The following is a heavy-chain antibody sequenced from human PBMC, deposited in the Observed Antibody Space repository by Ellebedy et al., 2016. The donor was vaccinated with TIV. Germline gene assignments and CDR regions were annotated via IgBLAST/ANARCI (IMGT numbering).Heavy chain of an antibody. Sequence: GESLKISCAASGFTFSSYWMDWVRQAPGKGLVWVSTIKYDGSATTYADSVKGRFTISRDNAKNTLHLQMNDLRAEDTAVYYCVRDRATYYDGTGPIFNYWGQGTPVTVSS. CDR1: GFTFSSYW. CDR3: VRDRATYYDGTGPIFNY. CDR2: IKYDGSAT. J-gene: IGHJ4*02. D-gene: IGHD3-22*01. V-gene: IGHV3-74*03.